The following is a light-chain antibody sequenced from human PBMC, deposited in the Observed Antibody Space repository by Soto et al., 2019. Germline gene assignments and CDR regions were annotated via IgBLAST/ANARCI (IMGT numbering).Light chain of an antibody. J-gene: IGLJ1*01. CDR2: ETY. Sequence: NFMLTQPHSVSESPGKTVTISCTRSSGSIADSYVQWYQQRPGSAPTTMIYETYQRPSGVPDRFSGSIDTSSNSASLTISGLQAEDEADYYCSSYTSSSTRYVFGTGTKLTVL. V-gene: IGLV6-57*04. CDR1: SGSIADSY. CDR3: SSYTSSSTRYV.